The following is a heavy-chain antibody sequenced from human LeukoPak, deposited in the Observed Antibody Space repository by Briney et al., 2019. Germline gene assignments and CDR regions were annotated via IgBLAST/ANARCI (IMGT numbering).Heavy chain of an antibody. V-gene: IGHV1-2*02. CDR2: INPNSGDT. Sequence: ASVKVSCKASGYTFTGYYIHWVRQAPRQGLEWMGWINPNSGDTKYPQNFQGRVTMTRDTSISTAYMELSSLRAGDTAVYYCARSKSSDYGDRYCFDYWGQGTLVTVSS. CDR1: GYTFTGYY. J-gene: IGHJ4*02. D-gene: IGHD4-17*01. CDR3: ARSKSSDYGDRYCFDY.